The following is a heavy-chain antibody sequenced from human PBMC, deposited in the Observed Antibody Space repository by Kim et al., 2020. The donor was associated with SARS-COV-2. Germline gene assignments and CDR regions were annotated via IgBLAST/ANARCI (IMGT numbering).Heavy chain of an antibody. J-gene: IGHJ3*02. V-gene: IGHV4-30-4*01. CDR2: IYYSGST. Sequence: SETLSLTCTVSGGSISSGDYYWSWIRQPPGKGLEWIGYIYYSGSTYYNPSLKSRVTISVDTSKNQFSLKLSSVTAADTAVYYCARDCGGDCYMDAFDIWGQGTMVTVSS. CDR1: GGSISSGDYY. CDR3: ARDCGGDCYMDAFDI. D-gene: IGHD2-21*01.